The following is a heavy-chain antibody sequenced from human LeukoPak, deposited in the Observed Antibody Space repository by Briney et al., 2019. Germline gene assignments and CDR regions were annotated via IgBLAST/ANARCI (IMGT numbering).Heavy chain of an antibody. CDR3: ARQCDSSSWYESDWFDP. Sequence: GESLKISFKGSGYSFTSYWIGWVRQMPGKGLEWMGIIYPGDSDTRYSPSFQGQVTISADKSISTAYLQWSSLKASDTAMYYCARQCDSSSWYESDWFDPWGQGTLVTVSS. CDR2: IYPGDSDT. D-gene: IGHD6-13*01. CDR1: GYSFTSYW. J-gene: IGHJ5*02. V-gene: IGHV5-51*01.